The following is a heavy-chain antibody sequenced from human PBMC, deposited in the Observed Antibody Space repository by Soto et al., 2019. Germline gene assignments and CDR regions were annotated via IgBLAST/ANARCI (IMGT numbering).Heavy chain of an antibody. CDR3: ARTPPDCTNGVCYTGRGFAFDI. J-gene: IGHJ3*02. CDR2: IYYSGST. D-gene: IGHD2-8*01. V-gene: IGHV4-31*03. Sequence: SETLSLTCTVSGGSISSGGYYWSWIRQHPGKGLEWIGYIYYSGSTYYNPSPKSRVTISVDTSKNRFSLKLSSVTAADTAVYYCARTPPDCTNGVCYTGRGFAFDIWGQGTMVTVSS. CDR1: GGSISSGGYY.